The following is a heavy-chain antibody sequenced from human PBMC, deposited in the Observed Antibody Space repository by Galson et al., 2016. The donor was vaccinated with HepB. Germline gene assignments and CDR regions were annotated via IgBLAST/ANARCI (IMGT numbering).Heavy chain of an antibody. CDR1: GFTFSSYA. D-gene: IGHD1-1*01. CDR3: ARATMTKDLDY. V-gene: IGHV3-23*01. J-gene: IGHJ4*02. Sequence: SLRLSCAASGFTFSSYAMSWVRPAPGKGLEWVSTVSGSGVSTYYADSVQGRFTISRDNSKKTMDLHMSSLRAEDTAVYYCARATMTKDLDYWGQGTLVSVSS. CDR2: VSGSGVST.